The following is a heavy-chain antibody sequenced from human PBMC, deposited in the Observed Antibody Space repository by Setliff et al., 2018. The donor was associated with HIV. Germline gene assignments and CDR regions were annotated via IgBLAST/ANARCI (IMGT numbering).Heavy chain of an antibody. V-gene: IGHV4-34*01. Sequence: LSLTCAVYGGSFSGYFWTWIRQPPQKRLEWIGEINHGGDTNYNPSLKSRVTISVETSKNQFSLRLSSVTAADTAVYYCARVGDFYDGSGHYSVLDAFDMWGQGTKVTVSS. CDR2: INHGGDT. D-gene: IGHD3-22*01. CDR3: ARVGDFYDGSGHYSVLDAFDM. CDR1: GGSFSGYF. J-gene: IGHJ3*02.